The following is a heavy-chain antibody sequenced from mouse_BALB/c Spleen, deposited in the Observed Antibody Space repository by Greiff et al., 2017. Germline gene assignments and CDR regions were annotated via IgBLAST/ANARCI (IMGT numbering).Heavy chain of an antibody. V-gene: IGHV5-17*02. CDR3: ARSGGNYGDYYAMDY. J-gene: IGHJ4*01. Sequence: EVQLVESGGGLVQPGGSRKLSCAASGFPFRSFGMHWVRQAPEKGLEWVAYISSGSSTIYYADTVKGRFTISRDNPKNTLFLQMTSLRSEDTAMYYCARSGGNYGDYYAMDYWGQGTSVTVSS. CDR1: GFPFRSFG. CDR2: ISSGSSTI. D-gene: IGHD2-1*01.